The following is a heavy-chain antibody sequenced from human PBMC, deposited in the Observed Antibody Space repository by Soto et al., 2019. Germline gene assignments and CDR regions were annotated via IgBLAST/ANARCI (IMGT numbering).Heavy chain of an antibody. D-gene: IGHD1-26*01. CDR1: GGTFSSYT. Sequence: QVQLVQSGAEVKKPGSSVKVSCKASGGTFSSYTISWVRQAPGQGLEWMGRIIPILGIANYAQKFQGRVKITADKSTSTAYMELSSLRAEDTAVYYCARSSGSDRTDCWGQGTLVTVSS. J-gene: IGHJ4*02. CDR3: ARSSGSDRTDC. CDR2: IIPILGIA. V-gene: IGHV1-69*02.